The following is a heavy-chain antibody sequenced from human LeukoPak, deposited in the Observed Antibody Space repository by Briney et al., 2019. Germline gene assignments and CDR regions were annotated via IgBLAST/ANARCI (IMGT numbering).Heavy chain of an antibody. V-gene: IGHV4-59*01. CDR3: ARDNYGGNEYWYFDL. Sequence: SETLSLTCTVSGGSISSYYWSWIRQPPGKGLEWIAFIYYSGSAKYNPSLNSRVTVSVDTSKNQFSLRLNSVTAADTAVYYCARDNYGGNEYWYFDLWGRGTLVTVSS. D-gene: IGHD4-23*01. J-gene: IGHJ2*01. CDR2: IYYSGSA. CDR1: GGSISSYY.